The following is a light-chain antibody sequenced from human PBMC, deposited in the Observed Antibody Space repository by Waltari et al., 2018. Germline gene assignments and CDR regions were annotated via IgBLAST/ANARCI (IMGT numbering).Light chain of an antibody. V-gene: IGLV3-10*01. CDR2: EDN. CDR1: ALPKNY. CDR3: FSPDSSGYHPV. J-gene: IGLJ3*02. Sequence: SYELTQPPSVSVSPGQTARITCSGDALPKNYAFWYQQKSGQAPFLVIYEDNRRPSGIPERCSGSSSGTRATLSVSGAQVEDEGVYDCFSPDSSGYHPVFGGGTKLTVL.